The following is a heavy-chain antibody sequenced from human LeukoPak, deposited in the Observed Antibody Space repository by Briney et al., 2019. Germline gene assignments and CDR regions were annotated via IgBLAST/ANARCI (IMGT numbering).Heavy chain of an antibody. CDR1: GGSISSSNW. J-gene: IGHJ4*02. V-gene: IGHV4-4*02. Sequence: PSETLSLTCAVSGGSISSSNWWSWVRQPPGKGLEWIGEIYHRGSTNYNPPLKSRVTISVDKSKNQFSLKLSSVTAADTAVYYCARSDSSGYYYFDYWGQGTLVTVSS. CDR3: ARSDSSGYYYFDY. CDR2: IYHRGST. D-gene: IGHD3-22*01.